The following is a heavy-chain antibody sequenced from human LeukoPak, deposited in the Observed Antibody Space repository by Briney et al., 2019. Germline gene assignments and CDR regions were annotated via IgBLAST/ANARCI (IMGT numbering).Heavy chain of an antibody. CDR3: ARDATYGPTFDY. J-gene: IGHJ4*02. V-gene: IGHV1-18*01. CDR1: GGTFSSYA. D-gene: IGHD3-10*01. CDR2: ISAYNGNT. Sequence: ASVKVSCKASGGTFSSYAISWVRQAPGQGLEWMGWISAYNGNTNYAQKLQGRVTMTTDTSTSTAYMELRSLRSDDTAVYYCARDATYGPTFDYWGQGTLVTVSS.